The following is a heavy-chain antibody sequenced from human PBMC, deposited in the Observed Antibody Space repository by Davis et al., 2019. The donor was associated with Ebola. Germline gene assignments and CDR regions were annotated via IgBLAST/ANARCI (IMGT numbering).Heavy chain of an antibody. CDR1: GFTFSTYC. J-gene: IGHJ4*02. Sequence: HTSGSLSLSCAASGFTFSTYCMHWVRQAPGKGPVWVSRITPDGDRTGYADSVKGRFTISRDNAKNTLYLQMNSLKAEDTAVYYCARDFDRVREWGQGTLVTVSS. CDR3: ARDFDRVRE. V-gene: IGHV3-74*01. D-gene: IGHD3-22*01. CDR2: ITPDGDRT.